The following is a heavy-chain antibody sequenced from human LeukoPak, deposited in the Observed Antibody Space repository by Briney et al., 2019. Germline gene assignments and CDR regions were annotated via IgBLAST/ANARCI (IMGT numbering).Heavy chain of an antibody. CDR2: IRSKAYGGTT. Sequence: QPGRSLRLSCTASGFTFGDYGMNWVRQAPGKGLEWVGFIRSKAYGGTTEYAASVKGRFTISRDDSKSIAYLQMNSLKTEDTAVYYCTRDGNYLLYYYDSSGYLDYWGQGTLVTVSS. CDR1: GFTFGDYG. J-gene: IGHJ4*02. CDR3: TRDGNYLLYYYDSSGYLDY. V-gene: IGHV3-49*04. D-gene: IGHD3-22*01.